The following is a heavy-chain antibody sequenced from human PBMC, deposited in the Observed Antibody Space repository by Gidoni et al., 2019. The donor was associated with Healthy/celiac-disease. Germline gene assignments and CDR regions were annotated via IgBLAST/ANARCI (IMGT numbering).Heavy chain of an antibody. V-gene: IGHV1-69*01. CDR2: IIPIFGTA. CDR1: GGTFSSYA. D-gene: IGHD2-2*01. J-gene: IGHJ2*01. CDR3: ARDRTYIYCSSTSCYGAYFDL. Sequence: QVQLVQSGAEVKKPGSSVKVSCKASGGTFSSYAISWVRQAPGQGLEWMGGIIPIFGTANYAQKFQGRVTITADESTSTAYMELSSLRSEDTAVYYCARDRTYIYCSSTSCYGAYFDLWGRGTLVTVSS.